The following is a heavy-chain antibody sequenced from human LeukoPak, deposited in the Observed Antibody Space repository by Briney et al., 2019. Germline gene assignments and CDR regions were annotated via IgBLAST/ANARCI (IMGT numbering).Heavy chain of an antibody. CDR2: INQDGSEM. CDR3: AKEVRYSGSYDY. CDR1: GFTLSSHW. V-gene: IGHV3-7*03. D-gene: IGHD1-26*01. J-gene: IGHJ4*02. Sequence: GGSLRLSCEASGFTLSSHWMSWVRQAPGKGLEWLGNINQDGSEMNSVDSVRGRFTISRDNSKNTLYLQMNSLRAEDTAVYYCAKEVRYSGSYDYWGQGTLVTVSS.